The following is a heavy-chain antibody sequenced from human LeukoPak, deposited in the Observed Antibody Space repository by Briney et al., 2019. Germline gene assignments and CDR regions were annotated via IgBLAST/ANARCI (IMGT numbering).Heavy chain of an antibody. D-gene: IGHD3-3*01. CDR3: ARTGWDYDFRGYYGMDV. CDR1: GYTFTSYS. V-gene: IGHV1-46*01. CDR2: INPSGGST. Sequence: WASVKVSCKASGYTFTSYSMHWVRQAPGQGLEWMGIINPSGGSTSNAQKFQGRVTMTRDTSTSTVYMELRSLRSDDTAVYYCARTGWDYDFRGYYGMDVWGQGTTVTVSS. J-gene: IGHJ6*02.